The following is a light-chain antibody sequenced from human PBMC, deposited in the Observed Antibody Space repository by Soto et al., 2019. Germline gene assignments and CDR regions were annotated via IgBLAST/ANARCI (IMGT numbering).Light chain of an antibody. CDR3: QQYNSYPIT. V-gene: IGKV1-5*01. CDR2: DAS. J-gene: IGKJ5*01. Sequence: DIQMTQSPSTLSESVGARVTVTCRASQSISSWLAWYQQKPGTAPKRLIFDASRLESGVPSRFSGSASGTEFTLTISSLQPDDFATYYCQQYNSYPITFGQGTRLEIK. CDR1: QSISSW.